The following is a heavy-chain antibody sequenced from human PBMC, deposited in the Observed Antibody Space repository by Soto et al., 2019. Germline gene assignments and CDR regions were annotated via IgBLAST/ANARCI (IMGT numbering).Heavy chain of an antibody. V-gene: IGHV1-3*02. Sequence: ASVKVSYKASGYTFTSYAMHWVRQAPGQRLEWMGWSNAGNGNTKYSQEFQGRVTITRDTSASTAYMELSSLRSEDMAVYYCARGAYYDFWSGYPSQAFDYWGQGTLVTVSS. D-gene: IGHD3-3*01. CDR3: ARGAYYDFWSGYPSQAFDY. J-gene: IGHJ4*02. CDR1: GYTFTSYA. CDR2: SNAGNGNT.